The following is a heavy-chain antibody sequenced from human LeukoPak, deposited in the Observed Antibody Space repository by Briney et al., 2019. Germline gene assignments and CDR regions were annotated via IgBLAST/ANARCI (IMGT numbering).Heavy chain of an antibody. Sequence: GGSLRLSCAASGFTVTTYGMHWVRQAPGKGLEWVALISSPGNNTHYGDSVKGRFTISRDNSKNTLFLEMTSQTAEDTAVYYCAKSTWDLRGYYFDSWGQGTLVTVSS. D-gene: IGHD1-26*01. CDR2: ISSPGNNT. CDR3: AKSTWDLRGYYFDS. V-gene: IGHV3-30*18. J-gene: IGHJ4*02. CDR1: GFTVTTYG.